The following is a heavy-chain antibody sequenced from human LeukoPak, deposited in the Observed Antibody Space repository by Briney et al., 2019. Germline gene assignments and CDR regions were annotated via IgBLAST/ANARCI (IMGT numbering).Heavy chain of an antibody. CDR1: GFTFSNVW. CDR2: IYYSGST. Sequence: PGGSLRLSCAASGFTFSNVWMRWVRQAPGKGLEWIGYIYYSGSTNYNPSLKSRVTISVDTSKNQFSLKLSSVTAADTAVYYCARHQPVEQWLTHWGQGTLVTVSS. CDR3: ARHQPVEQWLTH. D-gene: IGHD6-19*01. V-gene: IGHV4-59*08. J-gene: IGHJ4*02.